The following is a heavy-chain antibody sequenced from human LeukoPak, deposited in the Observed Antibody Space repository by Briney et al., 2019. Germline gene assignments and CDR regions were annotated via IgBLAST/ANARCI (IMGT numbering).Heavy chain of an antibody. CDR1: GGTFSSYA. V-gene: IGHV1-69*01. CDR2: IIPIFGTA. D-gene: IGHD5/OR15-5a*01. Sequence: SVKVSCKASGGTFSSYAISWVRQAPGQGLEWMGGIIPIFGTANYAQKFQGRVTITGDESTSTAYMELGSLRSQDTAVYYCAIVSMISSLDYWGRGTLVSVSS. CDR3: AIVSMISSLDY. J-gene: IGHJ4*02.